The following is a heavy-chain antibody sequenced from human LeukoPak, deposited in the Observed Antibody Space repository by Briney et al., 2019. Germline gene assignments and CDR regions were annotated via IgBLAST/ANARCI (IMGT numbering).Heavy chain of an antibody. D-gene: IGHD3-9*01. J-gene: IGHJ6*03. V-gene: IGHV3-21*04. CDR2: ISSSSSYI. Sequence: PGGSLRLSCAASGFTFSSYSMNWVRQAPGKGLEWVSSISSSSSYIYYADSVKGRFTISRDNAKNSLYLQMNSLRAEDTAVYYCAKVSYYDILTGYYPHYHYYYMDVWGKGTTVTVSS. CDR1: GFTFSSYS. CDR3: AKVSYYDILTGYYPHYHYYYMDV.